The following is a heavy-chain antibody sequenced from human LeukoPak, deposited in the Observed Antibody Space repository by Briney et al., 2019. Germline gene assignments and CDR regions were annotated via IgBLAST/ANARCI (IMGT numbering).Heavy chain of an antibody. D-gene: IGHD4-17*01. CDR3: ARSGGSRGTVTPPGDF. CDR2: INADTGNT. CDR1: GYTFTSYG. Sequence: ASVKVSCKASGYTFTSYGISWVRQAPGQRLEWMGWINADTGNTKCSQEFQGRLTITRDTSASTVYMDLSSLKSEDMAVYYCARSGGSRGTVTPPGDFWGQGTLVTVSS. V-gene: IGHV1-3*03. J-gene: IGHJ4*02.